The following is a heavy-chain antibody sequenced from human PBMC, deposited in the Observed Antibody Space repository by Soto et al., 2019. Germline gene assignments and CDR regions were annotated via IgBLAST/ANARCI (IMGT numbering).Heavy chain of an antibody. CDR3: ARGSSVGFDY. J-gene: IGHJ4*02. CDR1: GYTFTDYY. CDR2: INPSGGST. D-gene: IGHD1-26*01. V-gene: IGHV1-46*01. Sequence: GASVKVSCKASGYTFTDYYTHWVRQAPGQGLEWMGFINPSGGSTTYSQKFQGRVTMTRDTSTSTVYLDLSSLRSEDTAMYYCARGSSVGFDYWGQGTLVTVSS.